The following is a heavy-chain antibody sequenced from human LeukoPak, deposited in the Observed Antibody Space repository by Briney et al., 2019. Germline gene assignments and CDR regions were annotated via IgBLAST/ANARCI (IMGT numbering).Heavy chain of an antibody. CDR3: ARDLRGQDDFWSGYHDY. CDR2: ISSSSSYI. J-gene: IGHJ4*02. Sequence: GGSLRLSCAASGFTFSSYSMNWVRQAPGKGLEWVSSISSSSSYIYYADSVKGRFTISRDNAKNSLYLQMNSLRAEDTAVYYCARDLRGQDDFWSGYHDYWGQGTLVTVSS. V-gene: IGHV3-21*01. D-gene: IGHD3-3*01. CDR1: GFTFSSYS.